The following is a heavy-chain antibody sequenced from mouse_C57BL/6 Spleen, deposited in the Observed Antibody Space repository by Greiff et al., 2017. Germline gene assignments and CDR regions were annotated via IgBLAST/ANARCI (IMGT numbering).Heavy chain of an antibody. J-gene: IGHJ1*03. Sequence: QVQLQQPGAELVRPGTSVKLSCKASGYNFTSYWMHWVKQRPGQGLEWIGVIDPSDSYTNYNQKFKGTAPLTVDTSSSTAYMQLSSRTSDDSAVYYCARRDYSNYFWYFDVWGTGTTVTVSS. V-gene: IGHV1-59*01. CDR3: ARRDYSNYFWYFDV. CDR1: GYNFTSYW. D-gene: IGHD2-5*01. CDR2: IDPSDSYT.